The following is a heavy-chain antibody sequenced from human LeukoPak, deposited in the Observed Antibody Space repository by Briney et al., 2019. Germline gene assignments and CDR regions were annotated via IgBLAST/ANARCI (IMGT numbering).Heavy chain of an antibody. J-gene: IGHJ4*02. CDR3: ARDPSRLSSSWYEVDY. Sequence: GGSLRLSCAVSGFTFSSYEMNWVRQAPGKGLEWVSYISSGGGTTMYYAESVKGRFTISRDNAKNSLYLQMNSLRAEDTAVYYCARDPSRLSSSWYEVDYWGQGTLVTVSS. CDR2: ISSGGGTTM. CDR1: GFTFSSYE. D-gene: IGHD6-13*01. V-gene: IGHV3-48*03.